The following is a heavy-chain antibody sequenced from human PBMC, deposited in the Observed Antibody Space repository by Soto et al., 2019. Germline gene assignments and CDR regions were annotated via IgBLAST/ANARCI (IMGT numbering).Heavy chain of an antibody. J-gene: IGHJ4*02. CDR2: IRSSSSTT. V-gene: IGHV3-48*02. CDR1: GFTFTTYT. Sequence: GGSLRLSCAASGFTFTTYTMNWVRQAPGKGLEWVSYIRSSSSTTYYADSVKGRFTISTDNAKNSLFLQMNSLRDEDTAVYYCARDWSYAFDYWGQGILVTVSS. D-gene: IGHD2-8*01. CDR3: ARDWSYAFDY.